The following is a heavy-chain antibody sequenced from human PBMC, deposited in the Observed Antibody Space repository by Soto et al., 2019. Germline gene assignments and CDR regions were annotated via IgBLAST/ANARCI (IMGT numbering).Heavy chain of an antibody. CDR1: GGSISSGGYS. D-gene: IGHD5-12*01. J-gene: IGHJ5*02. Sequence: SETLSLTCAVSGGSISSGGYSWSWIRQPPGKGLEWIGYIYHSGSTYYNPSLKSRVTISVDRSKNQFSLKLSSVTAADTAVYYCARERSGHNWFDPWGQGTLVTVSS. CDR2: IYHSGST. CDR3: ARERSGHNWFDP. V-gene: IGHV4-30-2*01.